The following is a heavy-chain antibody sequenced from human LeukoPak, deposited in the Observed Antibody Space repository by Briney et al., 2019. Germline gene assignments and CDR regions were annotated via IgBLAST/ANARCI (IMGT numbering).Heavy chain of an antibody. V-gene: IGHV3-30*03. CDR3: ATDRNPLDDGINDFWSGYYTGRWFDP. Sequence: GGSLRLSCAASGFTFSSYGMHWVRQAPGKGLEWVAVISYDGSNKYYADSVKGRFTISRDNSKNTLYLQMNSLRSEDTAVYYCATDRNPLDDGINDFWSGYYTGRWFDPWGQGTLVTVSS. CDR2: ISYDGSNK. D-gene: IGHD3-3*01. J-gene: IGHJ5*02. CDR1: GFTFSSYG.